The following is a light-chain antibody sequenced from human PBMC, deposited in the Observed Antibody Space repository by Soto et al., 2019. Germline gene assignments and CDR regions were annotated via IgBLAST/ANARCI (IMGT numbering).Light chain of an antibody. CDR3: QQYVNWPLT. V-gene: IGKV3-15*01. CDR2: DTY. CDR1: QGIGDT. Sequence: EIVMTQSPSTLSVSPGEGATLPCRASQGIGDTLAWYQQKPGQTPRLLIYDTYIRATGVPARFSGSRSGAEFSLTISSLQSEDFAGYYCQQYVNWPLTFGGGTKVES. J-gene: IGKJ4*01.